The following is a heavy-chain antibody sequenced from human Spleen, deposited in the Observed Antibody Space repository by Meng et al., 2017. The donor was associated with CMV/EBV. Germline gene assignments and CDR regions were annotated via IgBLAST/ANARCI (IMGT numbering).Heavy chain of an antibody. J-gene: IGHJ6*02. Sequence: GESLKISCIASGFTFSSYAMSWVRQAPGKGLEWVSAISGIGGSTYYGDSVKGRFTVSRDKSKNTLYLQMDSLRVEDTAIYYCAKNTQQQGRSYYYYGMDVWGQGTTVTVSS. D-gene: IGHD1/OR15-1a*01. CDR3: AKNTQQQGRSYYYYGMDV. CDR2: ISGIGGST. V-gene: IGHV3-23*01. CDR1: GFTFSSYA.